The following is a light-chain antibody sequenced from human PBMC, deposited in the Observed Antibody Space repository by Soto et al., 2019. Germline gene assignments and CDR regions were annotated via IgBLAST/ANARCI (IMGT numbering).Light chain of an antibody. J-gene: IGKJ4*01. CDR3: QQYNNWTPPLT. V-gene: IGKV3-15*01. Sequence: EIVMTQSPATLSVSPGERATLSCRASQSVSSNLAWYQQKPGQAPRLLIYGASTRATGIPARFSGSGCGTEFTLTISSLQSEDFAVYYCQQYNNWTPPLTFGGGTKVEIK. CDR2: GAS. CDR1: QSVSSN.